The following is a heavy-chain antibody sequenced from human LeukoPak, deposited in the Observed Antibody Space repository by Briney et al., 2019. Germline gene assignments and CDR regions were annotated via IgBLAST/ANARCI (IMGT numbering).Heavy chain of an antibody. J-gene: IGHJ4*02. Sequence: GGSLRLSCAASGFTFSSYSMNWVRQAPGKGLEWVSSISSSSSYIYYADSVKGRFTISRDNPKNSLYLQMNSLRAEDTAVYYCAREPFDSSGYYYFDYWGQGTLVTVSS. CDR3: AREPFDSSGYYYFDY. V-gene: IGHV3-21*01. CDR1: GFTFSSYS. CDR2: ISSSSSYI. D-gene: IGHD3-22*01.